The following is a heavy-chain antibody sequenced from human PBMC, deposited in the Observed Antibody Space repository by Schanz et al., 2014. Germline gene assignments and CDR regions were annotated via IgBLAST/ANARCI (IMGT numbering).Heavy chain of an antibody. J-gene: IGHJ4*02. D-gene: IGHD6-13*01. CDR1: GYDFHIYA. CDR3: ASSGAAYSSSWDFDY. Sequence: QVQLVQPGPEVKKPGASVTVSCKASGYDFHIYAYSWVRQAPGQGREWIGWISGYTGDTKYAQKFQGRVTITADKSTFTAYMDVSSLRSEDTAVYYCASSGAAYSSSWDFDYWGQGTLVTVSS. V-gene: IGHV1-18*01. CDR2: ISGYTGDT.